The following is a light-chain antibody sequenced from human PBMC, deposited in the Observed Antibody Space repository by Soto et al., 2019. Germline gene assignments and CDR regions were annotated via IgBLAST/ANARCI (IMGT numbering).Light chain of an antibody. CDR1: QGINDY. CDR2: AAS. Sequence: DIQLTQSPSFLSASVGDRVTITCRASQGINDYLAWYQQKPGKAPKLLIYAASTLQSEVPSRFSGSASGTEFTLTISSLLPEDFATYYCQQFNTYPLTFGGGTKLEVK. CDR3: QQFNTYPLT. J-gene: IGKJ4*01. V-gene: IGKV1-9*01.